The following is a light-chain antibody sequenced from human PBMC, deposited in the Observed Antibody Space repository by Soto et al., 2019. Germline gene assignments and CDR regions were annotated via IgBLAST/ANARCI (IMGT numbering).Light chain of an antibody. CDR3: IPYAGTNNPDV. V-gene: IGLV2-8*01. CDR1: GSDIGGYNF. J-gene: IGLJ1*01. Sequence: QSALTQPPSASGSPGQSVTISCTGTGSDIGGYNFVSWYQQHPGKVPKLIIYEVNKRPSGVPDRFSGSKSDNTASLTVSGLQADDGPDYYCIPYAGTNNPDVFRTGTKVTLL. CDR2: EVN.